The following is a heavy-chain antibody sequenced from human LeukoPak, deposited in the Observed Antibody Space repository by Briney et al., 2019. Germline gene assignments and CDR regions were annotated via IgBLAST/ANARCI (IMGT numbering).Heavy chain of an antibody. CDR3: ANYGVVLATYGSPSPFVY. D-gene: IGHD3-16*01. CDR1: GGSISSYY. V-gene: IGHV4-59*12. CDR2: IYYSGST. Sequence: SETLSLTCTVSGGSISSYYWNWIRQPPGKGLEWIGYIYYSGSTNYNPSLKSRVTISLDMSKNQFSLKLSSVTAADTAVYYCANYGVVLATYGSPSPFVYWGQGTLVTVSS. J-gene: IGHJ4*02.